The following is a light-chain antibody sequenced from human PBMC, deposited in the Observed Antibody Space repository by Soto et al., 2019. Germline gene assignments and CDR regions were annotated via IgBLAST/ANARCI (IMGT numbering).Light chain of an antibody. CDR3: QQSYSTQWT. Sequence: DIQMTQSPSSLSASVGDRVTITCRASQSISSYLNWYQQKPGKAPKLMIYAAYSMQSGDPTRFSGSLFGTVFTLTISSLQPEDFATYYCQQSYSTQWTFGQGTKGDIK. CDR1: QSISSY. V-gene: IGKV1-39*01. CDR2: AAY. J-gene: IGKJ1*01.